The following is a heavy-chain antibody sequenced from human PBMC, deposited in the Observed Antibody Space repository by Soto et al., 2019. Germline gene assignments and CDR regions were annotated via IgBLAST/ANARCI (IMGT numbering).Heavy chain of an antibody. CDR3: AFNSGSGSYYFDY. Sequence: GGSLRLSCAASGFTFSTFDMTWVRQAPGKGLECVSAISGGGETTYYADSVKGRFTISRDNSKNTLYLQMNSLRAEDTAVYYCAFNSGSGSYYFDYWGQGTLVTVSS. J-gene: IGHJ4*02. CDR1: GFTFSTFD. V-gene: IGHV3-23*01. CDR2: ISGGGETT. D-gene: IGHD3-10*01.